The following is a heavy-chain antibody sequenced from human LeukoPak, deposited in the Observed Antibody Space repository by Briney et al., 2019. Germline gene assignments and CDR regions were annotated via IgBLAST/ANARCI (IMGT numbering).Heavy chain of an antibody. J-gene: IGHJ5*02. CDR2: IYTSGST. D-gene: IGHD4-23*01. V-gene: IGHV4-4*07. CDR3: ARDAETHSPSFDP. Sequence: SETLSLTCTVSGGSISNYYWSWIRQPAGKGLEWIGRIYTSGSTNYNPSLKSRVTLSVDTSKNQFSLNLSSVTAADTAVYYCARDAETHSPSFDPWGQGTLVTVSS. CDR1: GGSISNYY.